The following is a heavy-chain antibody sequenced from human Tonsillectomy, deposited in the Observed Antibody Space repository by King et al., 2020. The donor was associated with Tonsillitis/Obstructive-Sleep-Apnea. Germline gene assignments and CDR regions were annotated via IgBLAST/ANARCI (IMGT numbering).Heavy chain of an antibody. CDR2: IWYDGSNK. Sequence: VQLVDSGGGVVRPGRSLRLSCAASGFTFSDYGMHWVRQAPGKGLEWVAVIWYDGSNKYYAESVKGRFTISRDNSKNKVYIQMNSLRAEDTAVYYCARTYYFKDYYYGMDGWGQGTTVTVSS. CDR3: ARTYYFKDYYYGMDG. V-gene: IGHV3-33*01. D-gene: IGHD3-10*01. J-gene: IGHJ6*02. CDR1: GFTFSDYG.